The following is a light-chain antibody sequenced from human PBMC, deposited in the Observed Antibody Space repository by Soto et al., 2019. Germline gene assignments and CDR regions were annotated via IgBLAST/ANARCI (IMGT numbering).Light chain of an antibody. V-gene: IGLV2-8*01. CDR1: KNDIGVYDF. CDR2: EVV. CDR3: KSYAGSNTYV. Sequence: QAVVTQPPPASGSPGQSVTISCTGTKNDIGVYDFVSWYQHHPGKAPRLIIYEVVQRPSGVPDRFSGSKSGNTASLTVSGLQAADEADYFCKSYAGSNTYVFGSGTKLTVL. J-gene: IGLJ1*01.